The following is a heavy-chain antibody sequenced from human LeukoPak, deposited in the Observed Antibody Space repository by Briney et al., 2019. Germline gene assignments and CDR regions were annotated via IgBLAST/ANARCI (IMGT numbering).Heavy chain of an antibody. CDR2: INPNSGGT. D-gene: IGHD1-26*01. V-gene: IGHV1-2*06. CDR1: GYTFTGYY. CDR3: AREPTYSGSYYYYYMDV. J-gene: IGHJ6*03. Sequence: ASVKVSCKASGYTFTGYYMHWVRQAPGQGLEWMGRINPNSGGTNYAQKFQGRVTMTRDTSISTAYMELSRLRSGDTAVYYCAREPTYSGSYYYYYMDVWGKGTTVIISS.